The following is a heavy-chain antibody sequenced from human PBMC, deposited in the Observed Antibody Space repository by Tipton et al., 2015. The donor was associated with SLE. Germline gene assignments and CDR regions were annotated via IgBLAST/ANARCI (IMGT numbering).Heavy chain of an antibody. J-gene: IGHJ4*02. D-gene: IGHD6-6*01. V-gene: IGHV4-39*01. CDR3: ARHGSSSARGYFDY. Sequence: LRLSCTVSGGSISSSSYFWGWTRQPPGKGLEWIGSVYYSGSTFYNPSLKSRVTISLDTSKNQCSLKLSSVTAADTAVYYCARHGSSSARGYFDYWGQGTLVTVSS. CDR2: VYYSGST. CDR1: GGSISSSSYF.